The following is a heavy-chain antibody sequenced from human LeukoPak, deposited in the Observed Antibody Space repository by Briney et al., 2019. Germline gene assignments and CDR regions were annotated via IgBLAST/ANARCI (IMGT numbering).Heavy chain of an antibody. D-gene: IGHD2-2*01. CDR1: DTTFSDDG. CDR3: ARALDSSSSRYQAFEE. J-gene: IGHJ4*02. CDR2: IKQDESEK. V-gene: IGHV3-7*01. Sequence: GGSLRPPCSVPDTTFSDDGMSWVPQGPGKGLDGGANIKQDESEKDYVDSVKGRFPISRDNATSSLYLQMNSLRAEDTAVYYCARALDSSSSRYQAFEEWGQGTLVTVSS.